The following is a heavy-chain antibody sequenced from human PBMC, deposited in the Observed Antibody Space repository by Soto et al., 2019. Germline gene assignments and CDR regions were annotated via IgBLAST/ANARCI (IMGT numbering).Heavy chain of an antibody. CDR3: ASGASRWYPYFFDS. Sequence: QAQVVQSGAEVRKPGSSVKLSCKASEGTFNSYAIAWVRQAPGQGLEWMGGIIPYYNTLNYAQKFQDRVTITSDDSTNTVYMELSSLRSDDTAFYFCASGASRWYPYFFDSWAQGTLVTVSS. J-gene: IGHJ4*02. D-gene: IGHD6-13*01. CDR1: EGTFNSYA. V-gene: IGHV1-69*01. CDR2: IIPYYNTL.